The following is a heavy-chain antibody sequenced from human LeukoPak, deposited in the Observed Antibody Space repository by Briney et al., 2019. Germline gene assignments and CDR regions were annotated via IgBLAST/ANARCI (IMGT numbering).Heavy chain of an antibody. D-gene: IGHD3-22*01. CDR2: INHSGST. J-gene: IGHJ5*02. CDR1: GGSFSGYY. V-gene: IGHV4-34*01. CDR3: ARDESYYYDGSGYPS. Sequence: SETLSLTCAVYGGSFSGYYWSWIRQPPGKGLEWIGEINHSGSTNYNPSLKSRVTISVDTSKNQFSLKLSSVTAADTAVYYCARDESYYYDGSGYPSWGQGTLVTVSS.